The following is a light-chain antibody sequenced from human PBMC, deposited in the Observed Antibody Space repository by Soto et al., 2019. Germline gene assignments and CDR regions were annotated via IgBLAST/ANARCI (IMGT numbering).Light chain of an antibody. J-gene: IGKJ4*01. CDR1: QSISSW. CDR2: DAS. V-gene: IGKV1-5*01. CDR3: QQYNTYSSLT. Sequence: DNQMTLSPSTLSASVGDRATITCRASQSISSWLAWYQQKPGKAPKLLIYDASSLESGVPSRFSGSGSGTEFTLTISSLQPDDFATYYCQQYNTYSSLTFGGGTKVDIK.